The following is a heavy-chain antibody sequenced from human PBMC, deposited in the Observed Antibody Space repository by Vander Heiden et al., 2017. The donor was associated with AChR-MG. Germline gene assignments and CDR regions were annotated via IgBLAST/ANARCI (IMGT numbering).Heavy chain of an antibody. CDR3: ARDGGDGYSQHFDY. J-gene: IGHJ4*02. D-gene: IGHD4-4*01. CDR1: GFTFSSYA. Sequence: QVQLVESGGGVVQPGRSLRLSCAASGFTFSSYAMHWVRQAPGKGLGWVAVISYDGSNKYYADSVKGRFTISRDNSKNTLYLQMNSLRAEDTAVYYCARDGGDGYSQHFDYWGQGTLVTVSS. V-gene: IGHV3-30-3*01. CDR2: ISYDGSNK.